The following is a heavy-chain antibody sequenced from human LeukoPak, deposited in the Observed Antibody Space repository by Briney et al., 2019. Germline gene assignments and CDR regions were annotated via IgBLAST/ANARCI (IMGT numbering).Heavy chain of an antibody. CDR2: SSAYNGNT. V-gene: IGHV1-18*01. Sequence: ASVKVSFTCAGYTFTIYGFSWVRQAPAQGLELMGFSSAYNGNTNYSHKLHSRVTITTDTSTNKDYMELRSLRSADTAVYYCARGTVLRFLEWRVDLDPWGQGTMVTVSS. CDR3: ARGTVLRFLEWRVDLDP. D-gene: IGHD3-3*01. J-gene: IGHJ5*02. CDR1: GYTFTIYG.